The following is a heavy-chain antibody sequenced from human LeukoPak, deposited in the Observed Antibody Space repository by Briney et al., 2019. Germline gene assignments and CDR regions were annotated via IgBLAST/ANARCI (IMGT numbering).Heavy chain of an antibody. J-gene: IGHJ4*02. V-gene: IGHV4-34*01. CDR2: INHSGST. CDR1: GGSFSGYY. CDR3: ASQHSSGYPDY. D-gene: IGHD3-22*01. Sequence: PSETLSLTCAVYGGSFSGYYWSWIRQPPGKGLEWIGEINHSGSTNYNPSLKSRVTISVDTSKNQFSLKLSSVTAADTAVYYCASQHSSGYPDYWGQGTLVTVSS.